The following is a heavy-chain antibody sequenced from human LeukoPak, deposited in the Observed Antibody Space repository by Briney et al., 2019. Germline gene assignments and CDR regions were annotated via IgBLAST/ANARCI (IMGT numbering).Heavy chain of an antibody. D-gene: IGHD2-21*02. CDR2: ISGSGGST. V-gene: IGHV3-23*01. CDR3: AKDLHIVVVTGSFDY. Sequence: GGSLRLSCAASGFTFSSYAMSWVRQAPGKGLEWVSAISGSGGSTYYVDSVKGRFTISRDNSKNTLYLQMNSLRAEDTAVYYCAKDLHIVVVTGSFDYWGQGTLVTVSS. J-gene: IGHJ4*02. CDR1: GFTFSSYA.